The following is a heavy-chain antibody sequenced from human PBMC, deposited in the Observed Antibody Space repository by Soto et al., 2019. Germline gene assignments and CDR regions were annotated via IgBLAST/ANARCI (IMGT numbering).Heavy chain of an antibody. D-gene: IGHD5-18*01. Sequence: ASETLSLTCTVSGGSISSYYWSWIRQPPGKGLEWIGYIYYSGSTNYNPSLKSRVTISVDTSKNQFSLKLSSVTAADTAVYYCARLVVDTAMVHLYYYYYMDVWGKGTTVTVSS. CDR1: GGSISSYY. V-gene: IGHV4-59*08. CDR2: IYYSGST. J-gene: IGHJ6*03. CDR3: ARLVVDTAMVHLYYYYYMDV.